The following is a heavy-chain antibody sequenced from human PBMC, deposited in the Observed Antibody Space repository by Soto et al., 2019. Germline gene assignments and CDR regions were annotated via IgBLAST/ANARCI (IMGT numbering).Heavy chain of an antibody. CDR1: GGSISSGDYY. CDR2: IYYSGST. D-gene: IGHD2-15*01. J-gene: IGHJ5*02. V-gene: IGHV4-30-4*01. Sequence: SETLSLTCTVSGGSISSGDYYWSWIRQPPGKGLEWIGYIYYSGSTYYNPSLKSRVTISVDTSKNQFSLKLSSVTAADTAVYYCARDLGCSGGSCHAATKGWFDPWGQGTLVTVSS. CDR3: ARDLGCSGGSCHAATKGWFDP.